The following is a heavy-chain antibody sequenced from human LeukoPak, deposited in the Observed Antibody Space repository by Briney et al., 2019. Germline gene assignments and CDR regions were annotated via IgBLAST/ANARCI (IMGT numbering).Heavy chain of an antibody. J-gene: IGHJ5*02. D-gene: IGHD3-22*01. CDR1: GFTFSGYA. Sequence: PGGSLRLSCAASGFTFSGYAMHWVRQAPGKGLEWVAVISYDGSNKYYADSVKGRFTISRDNSKNTLYLHMNSLRAEDTAVYYCARGATDYYDSSGFLNWFDPWGQGTLVTVSS. CDR2: ISYDGSNK. CDR3: ARGATDYYDSSGFLNWFDP. V-gene: IGHV3-30*04.